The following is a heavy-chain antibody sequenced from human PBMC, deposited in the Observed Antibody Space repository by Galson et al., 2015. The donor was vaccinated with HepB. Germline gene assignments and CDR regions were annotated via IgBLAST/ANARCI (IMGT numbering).Heavy chain of an antibody. CDR1: GFTFSRYG. D-gene: IGHD3-22*01. Sequence: SLRLSCAASGFTFSRYGMHWVRQAPGKGLEWVALISYDGNNKYYADSFKGRFTISRDNSKNTLYLQMNSLRAEDTAVYYCAKEGQEYYYASSDYSAADAFDFWGQGTMVIVSS. CDR3: AKEGQEYYYASSDYSAADAFDF. CDR2: ISYDGNNK. J-gene: IGHJ3*01. V-gene: IGHV3-30*18.